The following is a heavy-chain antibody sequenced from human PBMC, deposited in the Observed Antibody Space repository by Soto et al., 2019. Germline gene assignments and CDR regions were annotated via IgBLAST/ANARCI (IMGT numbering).Heavy chain of an antibody. CDR2: IYYSGST. D-gene: IGHD5-12*01. V-gene: IGHV4-59*08. CDR1: GGSISSYY. J-gene: IGHJ4*02. CDR3: ARHSEYSGYDFDY. Sequence: PSETLSLTCTVSGGSISSYYWSWIRQPPGKGLEWIGSIYYSGSTDYNPSLKSRVTISVDTSKNQFSLKLSSVTAADTAVYYCARHSEYSGYDFDYWGQGTPVTVSS.